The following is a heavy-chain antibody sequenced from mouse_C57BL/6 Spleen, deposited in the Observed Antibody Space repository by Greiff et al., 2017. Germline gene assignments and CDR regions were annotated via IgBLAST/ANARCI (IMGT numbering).Heavy chain of an antibody. V-gene: IGHV1-82*01. CDR2: IYPGDGDT. Sequence: VQLQQSGPELVKPGASVKISCKASGYAFSSSWMNWVKQRPGKGLEWIGRIYPGDGDTNYNGKFKGKATLTADKSSSTAYMQLSSLTSEDSAVYFCAREGYSRYYFDYWGQGTTLTVSS. CDR1: GYAFSSSW. D-gene: IGHD2-5*01. J-gene: IGHJ2*01. CDR3: AREGYSRYYFDY.